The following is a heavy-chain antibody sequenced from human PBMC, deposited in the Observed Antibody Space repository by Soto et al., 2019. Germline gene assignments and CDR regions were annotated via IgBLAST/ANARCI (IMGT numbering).Heavy chain of an antibody. J-gene: IGHJ2*01. V-gene: IGHV3-64*01. CDR2: ISSNGGST. Sequence: EVQLVESGGGLVQPGGSLRLSCAASGFTFSSYAMHWVRQAPGKGLEYVSAISSNGGSTYYANSVNGRFTISRDNSKNTLYLQMGSLRAEDMAVYYCARGRGQWLVAWYFDLWGRGTLVTVSS. CDR3: ARGRGQWLVAWYFDL. CDR1: GFTFSSYA. D-gene: IGHD6-19*01.